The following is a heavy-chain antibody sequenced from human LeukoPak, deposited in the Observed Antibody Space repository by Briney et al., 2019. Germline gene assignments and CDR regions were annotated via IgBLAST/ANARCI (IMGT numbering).Heavy chain of an antibody. CDR1: GFTFSNYG. CDR2: IWYDGSHQ. CDR3: ARGSDGDFFDF. J-gene: IGHJ4*02. D-gene: IGHD4-17*01. V-gene: IGHV3-33*01. Sequence: GGSLRLSCVPSGFTFSNYGMHWVRQAPGKGLEWAASIWYDGSHQYYSDSVKGRLTISRDNSKNTLYLQMNSLRGDDTAVYYCARGSDGDFFDFWGQGTLVTVSS.